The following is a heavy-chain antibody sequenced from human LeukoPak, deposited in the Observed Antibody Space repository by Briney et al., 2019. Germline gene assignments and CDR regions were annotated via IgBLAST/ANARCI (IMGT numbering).Heavy chain of an antibody. V-gene: IGHV1-69*04. CDR3: ARGYYYDSSGYSPLPFDY. CDR2: IIPILGIA. CDR1: GGTFSSYA. D-gene: IGHD3-22*01. J-gene: IGHJ4*02. Sequence: GASVKVSCKASGGTFSSYAISWVRQAPGQGLEWMGRIIPILGIANYAQKFQGRVTITADKSTSTAYMELSSLRSEDTAVYYCARGYYYDSSGYSPLPFDYWGQGTLVTVSS.